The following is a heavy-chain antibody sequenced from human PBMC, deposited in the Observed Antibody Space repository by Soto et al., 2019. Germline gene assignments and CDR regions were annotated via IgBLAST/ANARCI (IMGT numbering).Heavy chain of an antibody. CDR2: ISGSGGST. CDR1: GFTFSRYD. CDR3: AKDPLLELFNPDNNWFDP. V-gene: IGHV3-23*01. Sequence: GGSLGLSCAASGFTFSRYDMSCVRHSAVKVLEWVSAISGSGGSTYYADSVKGRFTISRDNSKNTLYLQMNSLRAEDTAVYYCAKDPLLELFNPDNNWFDPWGQGTLVTVSS. D-gene: IGHD1-7*01. J-gene: IGHJ5*02.